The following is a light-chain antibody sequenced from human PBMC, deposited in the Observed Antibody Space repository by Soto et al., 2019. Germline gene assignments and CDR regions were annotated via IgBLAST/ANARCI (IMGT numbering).Light chain of an antibody. V-gene: IGLV6-57*03. CDR2: EDN. J-gene: IGLJ3*02. CDR1: SGSIASNY. Sequence: NFMLTQPHSVSESPGKTVTISCTRSSGSIASNYVQWYQQRPGSAPTTVIYEDNQRPSGVPDRFSGSIDSSSXXASLTISGLKTEDEADYYCQSYDSSNQGVFGGGTKLTVL. CDR3: QSYDSSNQGV.